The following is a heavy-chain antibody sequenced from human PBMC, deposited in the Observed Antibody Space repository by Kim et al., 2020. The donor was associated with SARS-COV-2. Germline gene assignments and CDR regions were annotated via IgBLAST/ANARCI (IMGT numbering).Heavy chain of an antibody. CDR2: K. J-gene: IGHJ3*01. D-gene: IGHD3-3*01. Sequence: KYYADSVKGRFTISRDRSKNTLYLQMNSLRADDTAVYYCAKDRLAIFGDSFDVWGQGTLVTVFS. CDR3: AKDRLAIFGDSFDV. V-gene: IGHV3-33*03.